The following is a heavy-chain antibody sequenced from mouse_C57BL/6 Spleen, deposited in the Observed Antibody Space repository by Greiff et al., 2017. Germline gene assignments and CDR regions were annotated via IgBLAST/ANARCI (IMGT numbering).Heavy chain of an antibody. CDR1: GFNFSSYG. J-gene: IGHJ2*01. CDR2: ISSGGSYT. V-gene: IGHV5-6*02. D-gene: IGHD3-3*01. Sequence: EVKLVESGGDLVKPGGSLKLSCAASGFNFSSYGMSWVRQTPDKRLEWVATISSGGSYTYYPDSVKGRFTISRYNAKNTLYLQMSSLKSEETAMYYCARGDFFDYWGQGTTLTVSS. CDR3: ARGDFFDY.